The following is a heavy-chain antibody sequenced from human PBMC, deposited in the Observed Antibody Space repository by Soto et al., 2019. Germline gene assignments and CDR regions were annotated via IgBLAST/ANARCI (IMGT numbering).Heavy chain of an antibody. J-gene: IGHJ5*02. CDR1: GFGFSDYF. Sequence: SLKGDCTGSGFGFSDYFMHWVRQAPGQGLEWMGIINPSGDSRDYAQKFQGRVTITRDTSTSTVYMDLSSRRYEDTAVYYCERDNSQNDGTRAASTWFPSWRQGTPVTVSP. CDR2: INPSGDSR. V-gene: IGHV1-46*01. D-gene: IGHD2-15*01. CDR3: ERDNSQNDGTRAASTWFPS.